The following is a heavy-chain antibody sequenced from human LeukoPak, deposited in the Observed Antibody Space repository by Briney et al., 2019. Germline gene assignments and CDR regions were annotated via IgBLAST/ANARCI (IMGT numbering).Heavy chain of an antibody. J-gene: IGHJ6*04. CDR2: IIPIFGTA. CDR1: GGTFSSYA. V-gene: IGHV1-69*13. Sequence: SVKVSCKASGGTFSSYAISWVRQAPGQGLEWMGGIIPIFGTANYAQKFQGRVTITADESTSTAYMELSSLRSEDTAVYYCARGRMRCSGGSCTPDGDYYHYYGMDVWGKGTTVTVSS. D-gene: IGHD2-15*01. CDR3: ARGRMRCSGGSCTPDGDYYHYYGMDV.